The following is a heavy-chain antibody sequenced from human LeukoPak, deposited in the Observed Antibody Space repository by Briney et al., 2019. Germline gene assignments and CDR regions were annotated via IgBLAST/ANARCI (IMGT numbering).Heavy chain of an antibody. CDR3: ARDPRYCTGTSCYF. CDR1: GFTFSSYA. D-gene: IGHD2-2*01. J-gene: IGHJ4*02. CDR2: ISYSGTST. V-gene: IGHV3-23*01. Sequence: GGSLRLSCAASGFTFSSYAMSWVRQAPGKGLEWVSAISYSGTSTFYADSVKGRFTISRDNSKNTLYLQMNSLRAEDTAIYYCARDPRYCTGTSCYFWGQGTLVTDSS.